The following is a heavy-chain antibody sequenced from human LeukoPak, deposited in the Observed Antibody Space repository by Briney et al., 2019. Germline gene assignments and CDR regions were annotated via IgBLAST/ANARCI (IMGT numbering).Heavy chain of an antibody. CDR2: IYYSGST. V-gene: IGHV4-59*01. J-gene: IGHJ5*02. CDR1: GGSISSYY. D-gene: IGHD2-15*01. CDR3: ARGPGYCSSGSCYPWFDP. Sequence: SETLSLTCTVSGGSISSYYWSWIRQPPGKGLEWIGYIYYSGSTNYNPSLKSRVTISVDTSKNQFSLKLSSVTAADTAVYYCARGPGYCSSGSCYPWFDPWGQGTLVTVSS.